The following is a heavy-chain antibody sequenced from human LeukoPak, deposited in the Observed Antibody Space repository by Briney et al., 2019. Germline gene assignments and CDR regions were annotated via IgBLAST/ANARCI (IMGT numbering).Heavy chain of an antibody. CDR1: GFSFTNTW. V-gene: IGHV3-15*01. Sequence: RTGGSLRLSCEASGFSFTNTWMSWVRQAPGKGLEWVGRIKSKTDGGTTDYAAPVKGRFTISRDDSKNTLYLQMNSLKTEDTAVYYCTTVSLVNFQDGDYGDFDYWGQGTLVTVSS. D-gene: IGHD4-17*01. J-gene: IGHJ4*02. CDR3: TTVSLVNFQDGDYGDFDY. CDR2: IKSKTDGGTT.